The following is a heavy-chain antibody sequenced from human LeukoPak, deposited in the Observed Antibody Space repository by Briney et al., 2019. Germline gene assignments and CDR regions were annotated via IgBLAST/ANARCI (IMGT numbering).Heavy chain of an antibody. CDR1: GFTFSSYW. D-gene: IGHD4-23*01. CDR2: INWNGGST. CDR3: AREGGGTSSGDYYYMDV. Sequence: GGSLRLSCAASGFTFSSYWMSWVRQAPGKGLEWVSGINWNGGSTGYADSVKGRCTISRDNAQNSLYLQMNSLRAEDTAFYYCAREGGGTSSGDYYYMDVWGKGTTVTVSS. J-gene: IGHJ6*03. V-gene: IGHV3-20*04.